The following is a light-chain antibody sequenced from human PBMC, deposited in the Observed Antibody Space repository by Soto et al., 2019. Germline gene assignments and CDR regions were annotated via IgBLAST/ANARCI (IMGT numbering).Light chain of an antibody. J-gene: IGKJ1*01. CDR3: QQTLSFPPT. V-gene: IGKV1-12*01. Sequence: SQRTQSASSLSAAVEDRLDITRRASQAIDSWLAWYQQKPGEAPKLLIFTGSLLHSGVPPRFSGSGSGTDFTLTISSLQPEDFATYYCQQTLSFPPTFAQGTKVDI. CDR2: TGS. CDR1: QAIDSW.